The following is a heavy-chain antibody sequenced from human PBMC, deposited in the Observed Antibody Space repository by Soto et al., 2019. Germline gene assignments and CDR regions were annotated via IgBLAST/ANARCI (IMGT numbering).Heavy chain of an antibody. CDR1: GYTFTNYG. J-gene: IGHJ5*01. CDR2: INVYNGNT. D-gene: IGHD2-8*01. V-gene: IGHV1-18*01. Sequence: ASVKVSCKASGYTFTNYGISWVRQAPGQGLEWMGWINVYNGNTKYAQKVQGRVTINADTSNNQLSLQLNSVTPDDTAVYYCARLIGDSWLDSWGQGTLVTVSS. CDR3: ARLIGDSWLDS.